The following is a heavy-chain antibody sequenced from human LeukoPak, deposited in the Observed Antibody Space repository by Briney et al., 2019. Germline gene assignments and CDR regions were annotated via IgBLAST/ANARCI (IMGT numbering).Heavy chain of an antibody. J-gene: IGHJ6*04. CDR1: GFTFSNAW. CDR3: SYGSGSYNPLMDV. Sequence: EAGGSLRLSCAASGFTFSNAWMSWVRQAPGKGLEWVGRIKSKTDGGTTDYAAPVKGRFTISRDDSKNTLYLQMNSLKTEDTAVYYCSYGSGSYNPLMDVWGKGTTVTVSS. CDR2: IKSKTDGGTT. D-gene: IGHD3-10*01. V-gene: IGHV3-15*01.